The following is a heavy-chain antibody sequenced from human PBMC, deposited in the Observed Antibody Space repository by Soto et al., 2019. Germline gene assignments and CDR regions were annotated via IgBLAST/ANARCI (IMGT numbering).Heavy chain of an antibody. D-gene: IGHD6-13*01. J-gene: IGHJ3*02. CDR3: ASKQLVLGDGFDI. CDR1: GFTFSDYY. V-gene: IGHV3-11*01. Sequence: XGSLRLSCAASGFTFSDYYMSWIRQAPGKGLEWVSYISSSSSTIYYADSVKGRFTISRDNAKNSLYLQMNSLRAEDTAVYYCASKQLVLGDGFDIWGQGTMVTVSS. CDR2: ISSSSSTI.